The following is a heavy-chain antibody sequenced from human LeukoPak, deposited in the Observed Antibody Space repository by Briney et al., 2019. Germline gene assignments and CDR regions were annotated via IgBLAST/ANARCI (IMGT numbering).Heavy chain of an antibody. Sequence: SETLSLTCTVSGGSISSYYWSWVRQPPGKELEWIGYIFYTGSTSYNPSLKSRVTISVDTSKNQFSLKLSSVTAAGTAVYYCARDSSFGSDYWGQGTLVTVSS. V-gene: IGHV4-59*12. CDR1: GGSISSYY. D-gene: IGHD2-15*01. CDR3: ARDSSFGSDY. CDR2: IFYTGST. J-gene: IGHJ4*02.